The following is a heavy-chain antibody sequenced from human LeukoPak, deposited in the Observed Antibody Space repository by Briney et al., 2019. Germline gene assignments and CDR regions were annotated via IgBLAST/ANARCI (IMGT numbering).Heavy chain of an antibody. J-gene: IGHJ4*02. Sequence: PGGSLRLSCAASGFTFSSYTMSWVRQAPGKGLEWVSAISGSGGSTYYADSVKGRFTISRDNSKNALYLQMNSLRAEDTAVYYCAKDGRAHDYGDYWGQGTLVTVSS. CDR1: GFTFSSYT. V-gene: IGHV3-23*01. D-gene: IGHD3/OR15-3a*01. CDR3: AKDGRAHDYGDY. CDR2: ISGSGGST.